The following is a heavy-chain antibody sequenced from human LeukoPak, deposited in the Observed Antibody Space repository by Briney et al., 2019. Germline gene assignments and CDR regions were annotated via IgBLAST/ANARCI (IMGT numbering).Heavy chain of an antibody. V-gene: IGHV4-34*01. J-gene: IGHJ4*02. CDR1: GGSFSGCY. CDR3: ARGEVVPAAFDY. D-gene: IGHD2-2*01. CDR2: INHSGST. Sequence: SETLSLTCAVYGGSFSGCYWSWIRQPPGKGLEWIGEINHSGSTNYNPSLKSRVTISVDTSKNQFSLKLSSVTAADTAVYYCARGEVVPAAFDYWGQGTLVTVSS.